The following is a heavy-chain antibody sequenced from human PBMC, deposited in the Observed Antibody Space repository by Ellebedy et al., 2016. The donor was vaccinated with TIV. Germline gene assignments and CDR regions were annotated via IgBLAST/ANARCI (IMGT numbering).Heavy chain of an antibody. D-gene: IGHD1-1*01. CDR1: GFSVSSNY. CDR2: IFSGGST. J-gene: IGHJ6*02. V-gene: IGHV3-53*01. CDR3: GRGSTGNYYAMDV. Sequence: GESLKISXAASGFSVSSNYINWVRQAPGKGLDWVSVIFSGGSTFYADSVKGRFTISRDNSKNTLYLQMNSLRAEDTAVYYCGRGSTGNYYAMDVWGQGTTVIV.